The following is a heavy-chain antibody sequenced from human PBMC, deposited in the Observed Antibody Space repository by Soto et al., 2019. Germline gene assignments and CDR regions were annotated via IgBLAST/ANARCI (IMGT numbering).Heavy chain of an antibody. CDR1: GFTFSSYS. CDR3: ARDYYDSSGYPPYYFDY. D-gene: IGHD3-22*01. Sequence: EVQLVESGGGLVQPGGSLRLSCAASGFTFSSYSMNWVRQAPGKGLEWVSYISSSSSTIYYADSVKGRFTISRDNAKNSLYLQMNSLRDEDTAVYYCARDYYDSSGYPPYYFDYWGQGTLVTVSS. V-gene: IGHV3-48*02. CDR2: ISSSSSTI. J-gene: IGHJ4*02.